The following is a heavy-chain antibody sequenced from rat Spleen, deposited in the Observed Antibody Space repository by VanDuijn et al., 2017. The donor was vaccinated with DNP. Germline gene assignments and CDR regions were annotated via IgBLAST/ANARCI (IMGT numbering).Heavy chain of an antibody. V-gene: IGHV5S10*01. CDR3: TTHGSIASVSTGAMNV. CDR1: GITFSDYS. CDR2: IVYDGSGS. J-gene: IGHJ4*01. D-gene: IGHD1-2*01. Sequence: EVKLVESGGGLVQPGRSLKLSCEASGITFSDYSMAWVRQAPKKGLEWVATIVYDGSGSYYGDSVMGRFIISRDNAKNTLYLQMDSLWSEDTATYFCTTHGSIASVSTGAMNVWGQGTSVTVSS.